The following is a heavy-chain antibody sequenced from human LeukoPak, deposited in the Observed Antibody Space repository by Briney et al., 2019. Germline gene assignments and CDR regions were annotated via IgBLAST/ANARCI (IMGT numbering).Heavy chain of an antibody. V-gene: IGHV4-4*07. CDR3: ARGRYGSGSYFLDY. D-gene: IGHD3-10*01. CDR1: GGSISSYY. J-gene: IGHJ4*02. Sequence: SETLSLTCTVSGGSISSYYWSWIRQPAGKGLEWIGRIYTTGSTNYNPSLKSRVTMSVDRSKNQFSLKLSSVTAADTAFYYCARGRYGSGSYFLDYWGQGILVTVSS. CDR2: IYTTGST.